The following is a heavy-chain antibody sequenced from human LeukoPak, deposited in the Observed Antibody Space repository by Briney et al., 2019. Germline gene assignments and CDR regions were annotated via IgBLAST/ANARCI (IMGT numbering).Heavy chain of an antibody. V-gene: IGHV3-21*01. D-gene: IGHD3-22*01. CDR2: ISSSSSYI. J-gene: IGHJ3*02. CDR1: GFTFSSYS. Sequence: PGGSLRLSCAASGFTFSSYSMNWVRQAPGKGLEWVSSISSSSSYIYYADSVKGRFTISRDNAKNSLYLQMNSLRAEDTAVYYCARSPYYYDSSGYLADAFDIWGQGIMVTVSS. CDR3: ARSPYYYDSSGYLADAFDI.